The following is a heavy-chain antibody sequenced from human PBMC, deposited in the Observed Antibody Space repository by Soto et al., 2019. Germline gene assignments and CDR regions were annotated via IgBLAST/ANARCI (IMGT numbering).Heavy chain of an antibody. Sequence: SETLSLTCAVYGGSFSGYYWSWIRQPPGKGLEWIGEINHSGSTNYNPSLKSRVTISVDTSKNQFSLKLSSVTAADTAVYYCARISTVNTLGGHYYYYYYMDVWGKGTTVTVSS. CDR3: ARISTVNTLGGHYYYYYYMDV. CDR1: GGSFSGYY. V-gene: IGHV4-34*09. D-gene: IGHD4-17*01. CDR2: INHSGST. J-gene: IGHJ6*03.